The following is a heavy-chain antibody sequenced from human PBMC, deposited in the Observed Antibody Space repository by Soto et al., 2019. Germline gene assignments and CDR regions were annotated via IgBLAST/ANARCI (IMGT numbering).Heavy chain of an antibody. J-gene: IGHJ4*02. V-gene: IGHV3-30*02. CDR1: GFPFSSYG. Sequence: GGSLRLSCASSGFPFSSYGMHWVRQATGKGLEWVAVIWYDGSNKYYADSVKGRFTISRDNSKNTLYLQMNSLRAEDTAVYYCAKGTPNMGAVAVGNDYWGQGTLVTVSS. CDR2: IWYDGSNK. D-gene: IGHD6-19*01. CDR3: AKGTPNMGAVAVGNDY.